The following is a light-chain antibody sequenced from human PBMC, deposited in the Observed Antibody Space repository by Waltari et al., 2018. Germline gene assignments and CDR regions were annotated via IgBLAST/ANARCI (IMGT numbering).Light chain of an antibody. Sequence: QSALTQPRSVSGSPGQSVTISCTGTSSDVGGYDYVSWYRHHPGKAPQVMIYEVTKRPSGVPDRFSGSRSGNTASPTISGLQADDEATYYCCSYAGTYTYVLFGGGTKLTVL. CDR3: CSYAGTYTYVL. V-gene: IGLV2-11*01. CDR2: EVT. J-gene: IGLJ2*01. CDR1: SSDVGGYDY.